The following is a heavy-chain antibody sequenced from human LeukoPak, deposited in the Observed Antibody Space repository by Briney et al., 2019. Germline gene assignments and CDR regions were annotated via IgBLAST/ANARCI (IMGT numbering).Heavy chain of an antibody. CDR2: VLPYNGNT. J-gene: IGHJ3*02. D-gene: IGHD3-3*01. CDR3: ARPYDFWSGYRSLHDAFDI. Sequence: ASVKVSCKASGYTFNSYGITWVRQAPGQGLEWVGWVLPYNGNTKYAEKLQARVTMATDTSTSTAYMEPRSLRSHDTAVYYCARPYDFWSGYRSLHDAFDIWGQGTMVTVSS. CDR1: GYTFNSYG. V-gene: IGHV1-18*01.